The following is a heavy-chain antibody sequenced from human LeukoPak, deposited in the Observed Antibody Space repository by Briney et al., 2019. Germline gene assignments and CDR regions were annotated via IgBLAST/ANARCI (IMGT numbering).Heavy chain of an antibody. D-gene: IGHD3-22*01. CDR2: IFYSGRT. Sequence: SETLSLTCSVSGGSISSYYWSWIRQPPGKGLEWIGYIFYSGRTSYNPSLKSRVTLSVDTSKNQFSLKLSSVTAADTAVYYCARGGWNKFDYWGQGTLVTVSS. CDR3: ARGGWNKFDY. V-gene: IGHV4-59*01. CDR1: GGSISSYY. J-gene: IGHJ4*02.